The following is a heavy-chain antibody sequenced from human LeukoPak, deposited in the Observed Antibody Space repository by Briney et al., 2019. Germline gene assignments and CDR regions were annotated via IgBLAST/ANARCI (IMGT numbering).Heavy chain of an antibody. CDR1: GGSISSGGYY. D-gene: IGHD6-13*01. CDR2: IYYSGST. Sequence: PSQTLSLTCTVSGGSISSGGYYWSWIRQPPGKGLEWIGYIYYSGSTYYNPSLKSRVTISVDTSKNQFSLKLSSVTAADTAVYYCARDRGVAAAGSHWFDPWGQGTLVTVSS. CDR3: ARDRGVAAAGSHWFDP. J-gene: IGHJ5*02. V-gene: IGHV4-30-4*08.